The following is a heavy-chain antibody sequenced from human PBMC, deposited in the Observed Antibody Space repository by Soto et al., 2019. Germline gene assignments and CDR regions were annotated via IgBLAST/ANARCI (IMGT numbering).Heavy chain of an antibody. J-gene: IGHJ4*02. V-gene: IGHV3-30*18. CDR1: GFTFSSYG. Sequence: GGSLRLSCAASGFTFSSYGMHWVRQAPGKGLEWVAVISYDGSNKYYADSVKGRFTISRDNSKNTLYLQMNSLRAEDTAVYYCAKGSVAVALDYWGQGTLVTVSS. CDR2: ISYDGSNK. CDR3: AKGSVAVALDY. D-gene: IGHD6-19*01.